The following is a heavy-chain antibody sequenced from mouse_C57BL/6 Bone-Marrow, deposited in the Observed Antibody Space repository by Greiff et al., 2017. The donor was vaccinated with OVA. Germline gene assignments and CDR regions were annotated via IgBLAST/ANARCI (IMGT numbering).Heavy chain of an antibody. CDR2: ISDGGRYT. V-gene: IGHV5-4*01. CDR3: ARDLDYYGSPDWYFDV. Sequence: EVNVVESGGGLVKPGGSLKLSCAASGFTFSSYAMSWVRQTPEKRLEWVATISDGGRYTYYPDNVKGRFTISRDNAKNNLYLQMSHLKSEDTAMYYCARDLDYYGSPDWYFDVWGTGTTVTVSS. J-gene: IGHJ1*03. D-gene: IGHD1-1*01. CDR1: GFTFSSYA.